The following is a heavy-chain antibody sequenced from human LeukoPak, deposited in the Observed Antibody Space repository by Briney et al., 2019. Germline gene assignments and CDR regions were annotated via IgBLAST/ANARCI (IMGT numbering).Heavy chain of an antibody. D-gene: IGHD3-10*01. Sequence: GGSLRLSCAASGFTFSTYWMHWVRQAPGKGLVWVPRIKSDGSSTSYADSAKGRFIISRDNAKNTLYLQMNSLRAEDTAVYYCAREYGFGSGSYYPWGQGTLVIVSS. CDR2: IKSDGSST. CDR1: GFTFSTYW. J-gene: IGHJ5*02. CDR3: AREYGFGSGSYYP. V-gene: IGHV3-74*01.